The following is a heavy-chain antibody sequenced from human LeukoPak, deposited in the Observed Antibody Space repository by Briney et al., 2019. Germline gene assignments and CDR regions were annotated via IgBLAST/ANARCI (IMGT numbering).Heavy chain of an antibody. J-gene: IGHJ4*02. D-gene: IGHD6-19*01. CDR1: GFTFSSYA. CDR3: ATGAVAGPLLGAPY. Sequence: PGGSLRLSCAASGFTFSSYAMHWVRQAPGKGLEWVAVISYDGSNKYYADSVKGRFTISRDNSKNTLYLQMNSLRAEDTAVYYCATGAVAGPLLGAPYWGQGTLVTVSS. V-gene: IGHV3-30-3*01. CDR2: ISYDGSNK.